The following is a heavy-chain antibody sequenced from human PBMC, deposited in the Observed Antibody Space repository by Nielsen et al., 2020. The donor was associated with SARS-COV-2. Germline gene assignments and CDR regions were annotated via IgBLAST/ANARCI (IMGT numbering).Heavy chain of an antibody. CDR2: ISWNGASI. V-gene: IGHV3-9*01. CDR1: GFSVEDYD. CDR3: ARSSLSSSWSLDLNY. Sequence: SLKISCAASGFSVEDYDIHWVRQVPGRGLEWVSGISWNGASIGYVDSVKGRFTISRDNAQNSLSLHMNSLRAEDTAFYYCARSSLSSSWSLDLNYWGQGTLVTVSS. D-gene: IGHD6-13*01. J-gene: IGHJ4*02.